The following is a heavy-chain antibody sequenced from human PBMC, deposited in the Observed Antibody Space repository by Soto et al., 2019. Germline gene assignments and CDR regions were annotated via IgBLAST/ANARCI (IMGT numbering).Heavy chain of an antibody. D-gene: IGHD3-10*01. CDR3: ARDGSGSYMYYYGMDV. CDR2: IIPIFGTA. V-gene: IGHV1-69*13. CDR1: GGTFSSYA. J-gene: IGHJ6*02. Sequence: SVKVSCKASGGTFSSYAISWVRQAPGQGLEWMGGIIPIFGTANYAQKFQGRVTITADESTSTAYMELSSLRSEDTAVYYCARDGSGSYMYYYGMDVWGQGTTVTVSS.